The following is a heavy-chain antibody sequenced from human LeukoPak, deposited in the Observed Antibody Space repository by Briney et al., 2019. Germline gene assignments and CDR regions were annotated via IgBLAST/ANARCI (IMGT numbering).Heavy chain of an antibody. CDR2: INPNSGDT. J-gene: IGHJ3*02. CDR3: ARDRAPKTVTSEVDAFDI. Sequence: GASVKVSCKASGYTFTGYYMHWVRQAPGQGLEWMGWINPNSGDTKYSQEFQGRLTITRDTSATTAYMELSSLTSEDMAVYYCARDRAPKTVTSEVDAFDIWGQGTMVTVSS. CDR1: GYTFTGYY. V-gene: IGHV1-2*02. D-gene: IGHD4-17*01.